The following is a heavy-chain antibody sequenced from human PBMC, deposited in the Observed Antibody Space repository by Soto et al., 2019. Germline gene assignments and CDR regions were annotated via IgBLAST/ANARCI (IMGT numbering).Heavy chain of an antibody. CDR1: GFTFSSYG. V-gene: IGHV3-30*18. Sequence: QVQLVESGGGVVQPGRSLRLSCAASGFTFSSYGMHWVRQAPGKGLEWVAVISYDGSNKYYADSVKGRFTISRDNSKNTLYLQMNSLRAEDTAVYYCAKDRERLYYGMDVWGQGTTVTVS. CDR2: ISYDGSNK. J-gene: IGHJ6*02. CDR3: AKDRERLYYGMDV.